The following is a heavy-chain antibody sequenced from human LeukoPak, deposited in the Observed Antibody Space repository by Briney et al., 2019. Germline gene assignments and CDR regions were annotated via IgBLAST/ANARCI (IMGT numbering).Heavy chain of an antibody. D-gene: IGHD1-26*01. CDR2: ISSSSSTI. V-gene: IGHV3-48*01. Sequence: GGSLRLSCAASGFTFSSYSMNWVRQAPGKGLEWVSYISSSSSTIYYADSVKGRFTISRDNSKNTLYLQMNSLRAEDTAIYYCAKDRAWGAFAYWGQGTLVTVSS. J-gene: IGHJ4*02. CDR1: GFTFSSYS. CDR3: AKDRAWGAFAY.